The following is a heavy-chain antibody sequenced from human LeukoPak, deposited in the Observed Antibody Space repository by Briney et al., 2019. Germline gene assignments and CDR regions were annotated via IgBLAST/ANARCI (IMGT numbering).Heavy chain of an antibody. CDR2: ISSSSSYI. D-gene: IGHD2-2*01. V-gene: IGHV3-21*01. CDR1: GFTVSSNY. J-gene: IGHJ4*02. CDR3: ARDQNQLPFAY. Sequence: GGSLRLSCAASGFTVSSNYMSWVRQAPGKGLEWVSSISSSSSYIYYADSVKGRFTISRDNAKNSLYLQMNSLRAEDTAVYYCARDQNQLPFAYWGQGTLVTVSS.